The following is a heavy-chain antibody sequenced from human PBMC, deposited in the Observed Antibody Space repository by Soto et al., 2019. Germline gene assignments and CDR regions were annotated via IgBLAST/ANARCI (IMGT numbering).Heavy chain of an antibody. CDR3: ARSYSSGWYPFDY. CDR1: GHTFTSYA. V-gene: IGHV1-3*05. J-gene: IGHJ4*02. Sequence: QVQFVQSGADEKKPGASVKVSCKASGHTFTSYAVHWVRQAPGQRLEWMGWINVGNGDTKYSQQFQGRVTITRDTSASTAYMELSSLRSEDTAVYYCARSYSSGWYPFDYWGQGTLVTVSS. CDR2: INVGNGDT. D-gene: IGHD6-19*01.